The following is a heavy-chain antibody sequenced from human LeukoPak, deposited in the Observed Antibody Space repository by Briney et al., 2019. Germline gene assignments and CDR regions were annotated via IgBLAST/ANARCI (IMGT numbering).Heavy chain of an antibody. V-gene: IGHV3-7*01. CDR1: GFTFSSFW. CDR3: ARDSGIAGYYFDY. CDR2: IQQDGSER. J-gene: IGHJ4*02. D-gene: IGHD6-13*01. Sequence: PGGSLRLSCAASGFTFSSFWMSWVRHSPGQGLEWVANIQQDGSERYYVDSVKGRFTISRDNAKNSLYLQMNSLTAEDTAVYYCARDSGIAGYYFDYWGQGSLVTVSS.